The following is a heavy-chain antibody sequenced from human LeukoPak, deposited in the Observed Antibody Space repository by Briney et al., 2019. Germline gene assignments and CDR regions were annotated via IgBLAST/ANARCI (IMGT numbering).Heavy chain of an antibody. V-gene: IGHV1-8*01. CDR2: MNPNSGNT. CDR1: GYTFTSYD. D-gene: IGHD3-3*01. CDR3: AGKTYYDFWSGSDAFDI. J-gene: IGHJ3*02. Sequence: ASVKVSCKASGYTFTSYDINWVRQATGQGLEWMGWMNPNSGNTGYAQKFQGRVTMTRNTSISTAYMELSNQRSEDTAVYYCAGKTYYDFWSGSDAFDIWGQGTMVTVSS.